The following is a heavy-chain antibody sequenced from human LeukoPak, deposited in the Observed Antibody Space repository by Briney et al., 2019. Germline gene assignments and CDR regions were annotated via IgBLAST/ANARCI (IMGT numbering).Heavy chain of an antibody. CDR3: ARPLNYDILTGYYTPDAFDI. CDR1: GGTFSSYT. CDR2: IIPILGIA. Sequence: SVKVSCKASGGTFSSYTISWVRQAPGQGLEWMGRIIPILGIANYAQKFQGRVTITADKSTSTAYMELSSLRSEDTAVYYCARPLNYDILTGYYTPDAFDIWSQGTMVTVSS. J-gene: IGHJ3*02. V-gene: IGHV1-69*02. D-gene: IGHD3-9*01.